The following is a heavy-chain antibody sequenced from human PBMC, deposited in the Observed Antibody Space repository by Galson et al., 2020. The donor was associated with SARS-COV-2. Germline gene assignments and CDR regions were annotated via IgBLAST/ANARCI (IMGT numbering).Heavy chain of an antibody. D-gene: IGHD2-2*01. J-gene: IGHJ6*03. V-gene: IGHV4-34*01. CDR1: GGSSKNYY. CDR2: INPRGNT. CDR3: VRGAEERRIIVVVPYYYTYMDV. Sequence: SETLSLTCAVYGGSSKNYYWTWIRQSPGKGLQWNGEINPRGNTNYDPSLQGRVAMSVDTSKNQFSLRLSSVTAADTAVYYGVRGAEERRIIVVVPYYYTYMDVWGGGTAVTVSS.